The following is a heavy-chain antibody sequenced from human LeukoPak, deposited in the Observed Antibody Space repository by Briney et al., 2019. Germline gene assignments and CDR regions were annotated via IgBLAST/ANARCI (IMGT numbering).Heavy chain of an antibody. CDR1: GFTFSSYG. Sequence: GGSLRLSCAASGFTFSSYGMHWVRQAPGKGLEWVAFIRYDGSNKYYADSVKGRFTISRDNSKNTLYLQMNSLRAEDTAVYYCAKDRGIAAAGTRYYFDYWGQGTWSPSPQ. J-gene: IGHJ4*02. CDR2: IRYDGSNK. CDR3: AKDRGIAAAGTRYYFDY. V-gene: IGHV3-30*02. D-gene: IGHD6-13*01.